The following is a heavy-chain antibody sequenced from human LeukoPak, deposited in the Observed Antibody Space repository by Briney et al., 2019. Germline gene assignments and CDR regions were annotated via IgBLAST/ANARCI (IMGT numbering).Heavy chain of an antibody. D-gene: IGHD6-19*01. CDR1: GGSISSYY. J-gene: IGHJ4*02. V-gene: IGHV4-59*01. Sequence: SETLSLTCTVSGGSISSYYWSWIRQPPGKGLEWIGYIYYSGSTNYNPSLKSRVTISVDTSKNQFSLKLSSVTAADTGVYYCASSRVAGHYFDYWGQGTLVTVSS. CDR2: IYYSGST. CDR3: ASSRVAGHYFDY.